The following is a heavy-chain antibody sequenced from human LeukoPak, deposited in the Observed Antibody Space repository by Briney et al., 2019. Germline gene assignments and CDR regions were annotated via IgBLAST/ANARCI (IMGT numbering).Heavy chain of an antibody. D-gene: IGHD3-9*01. Sequence: GGSLRLSCAASGFTFTGYPMHWVRQPPGKGLEWVAFIRYDGSNEYYADSVKGRFTISRDNSKNTLFLQMNSLRTEDTAVYYCAKVVSIRDYDILTGYYDYWGQGTLVTVSS. CDR2: IRYDGSNE. V-gene: IGHV3-30*02. CDR1: GFTFTGYP. J-gene: IGHJ4*02. CDR3: AKVVSIRDYDILTGYYDY.